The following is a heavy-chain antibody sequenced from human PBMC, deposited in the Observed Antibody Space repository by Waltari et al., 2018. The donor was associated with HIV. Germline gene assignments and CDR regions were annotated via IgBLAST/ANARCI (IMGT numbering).Heavy chain of an antibody. CDR1: GSTFSGPI. CDR2: IASSSSSYI. D-gene: IGHD5-12*01. V-gene: IGHV3-21*01. CDR3: AREMATVYVDY. Sequence: EVQLVESGGGLVKPGGSLRLSCAASGSTFSGPIINWVRQAPGKWLEGVSSIASSSSSYIYYAESVRGRFTISRDNAKNSLYLQMSSLRAEDTAVYYCAREMATVYVDYWGQGTLVTVSP. J-gene: IGHJ4*02.